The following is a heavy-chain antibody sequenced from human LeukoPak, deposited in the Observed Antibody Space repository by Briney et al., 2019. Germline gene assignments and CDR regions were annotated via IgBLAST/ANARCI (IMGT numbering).Heavy chain of an antibody. D-gene: IGHD1-1*01. J-gene: IGHJ4*02. CDR1: GFTFSGYA. V-gene: IGHV3-23*01. CDR3: AKERVSNWNDEGLY. CDR2: ISGSGGST. Sequence: GGSLRLSCAASGFTFSGYAMSWVRQAPGKGLEWVSAISGSGGSTYYADSVKGRFTISRENSKNTLYLQMNSLRAEDTAVYYCAKERVSNWNDEGLYWGQGTLVTVSS.